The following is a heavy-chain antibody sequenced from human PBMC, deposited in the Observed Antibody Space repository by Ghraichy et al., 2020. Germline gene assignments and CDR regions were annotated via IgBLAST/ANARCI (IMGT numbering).Heavy chain of an antibody. V-gene: IGHV4-59*01. D-gene: IGHD4-11*01. CDR2: IYYSGST. CDR1: GGSISSYY. CDR3: ARVKYSNYPGYFDY. J-gene: IGHJ4*02. Sequence: SETLSLTFTVSGGSISSYYWSWIRQPPGKGLEWIGYIYYSGSTNYNPSLKSRVTISVDTSKNQFSLKLSSVTAADTAVYYCARVKYSNYPGYFDYWGQGTLVTVSS.